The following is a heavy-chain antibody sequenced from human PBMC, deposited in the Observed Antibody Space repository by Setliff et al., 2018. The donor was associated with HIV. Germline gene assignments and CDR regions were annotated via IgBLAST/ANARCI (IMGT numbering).Heavy chain of an antibody. CDR3: ASWPSSYWSYSYYYIDV. CDR2: INQDGSVT. Sequence: GGSLRLSCAASGFTFSNAWMSWVRQAPGKGLEFVANINQDGSVTNYVDSVKGRFTISRDNAKNSLHLQMNSLSAEDTAVYYCASWPSSYWSYSYYYIDVWGKGTTVTVSS. J-gene: IGHJ6*03. D-gene: IGHD6-13*01. V-gene: IGHV3-7*03. CDR1: GFTFSNAW.